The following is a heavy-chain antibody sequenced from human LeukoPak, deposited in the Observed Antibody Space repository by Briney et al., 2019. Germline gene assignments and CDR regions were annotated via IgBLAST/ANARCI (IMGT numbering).Heavy chain of an antibody. CDR3: ARAVPAAMGGYYYYGMDV. V-gene: IGHV4-59*01. J-gene: IGHJ6*02. Sequence: KPSETLSLTCTVSGGSITSYYWSWIRQSPGKGLEWIGYIYYSGSTNYNPSLKSRVTISVDTSKNQFSLKLSSVTAADTAVYYCARAVPAAMGGYYYYGMDVWGQGTTVTVSS. D-gene: IGHD2-2*01. CDR2: IYYSGST. CDR1: GGSITSYY.